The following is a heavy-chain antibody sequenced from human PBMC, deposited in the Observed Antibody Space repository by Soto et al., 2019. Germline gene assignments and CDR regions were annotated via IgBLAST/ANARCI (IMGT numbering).Heavy chain of an antibody. D-gene: IGHD3-10*02. Sequence: QVQLVESGGGVVQSGRSLRLSCAASGFTFSSYGMHWVRQAPGKGLEWVTVISYDGSNKYYADSVKGRFTISRDNSKNTLYLQMNSLRAEDTAVYYCAKVGSPMFYFDYWGQGTLVTVSS. CDR1: GFTFSSYG. J-gene: IGHJ4*02. V-gene: IGHV3-30*18. CDR3: AKVGSPMFYFDY. CDR2: ISYDGSNK.